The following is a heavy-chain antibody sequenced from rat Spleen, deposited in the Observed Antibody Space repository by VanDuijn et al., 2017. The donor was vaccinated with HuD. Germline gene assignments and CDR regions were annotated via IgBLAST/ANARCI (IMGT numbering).Heavy chain of an antibody. V-gene: IGHV3-1*01. J-gene: IGHJ2*01. CDR3: VRSVGYTYSFFDY. CDR1: GYSITSNY. D-gene: IGHD1-4*01. Sequence: EVQLQESGPGLVKPSQSLSLTCSVTGYSITSNYWVWIRKFPGNKMEWIGHISYSGSTPYNPTIKSRISITRDTSKNQFFLQLNSVTTEDTATYYCVRSVGYTYSFFDYWGQGVMVTVSS. CDR2: ISYSGST.